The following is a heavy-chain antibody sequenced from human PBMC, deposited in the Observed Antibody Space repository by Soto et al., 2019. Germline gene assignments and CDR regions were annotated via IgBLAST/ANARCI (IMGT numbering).Heavy chain of an antibody. CDR1: GYSFTSYW. J-gene: IGHJ6*02. CDR3: CVEMATIGSYYYYGMDV. V-gene: IGHV5-51*03. Sequence: GDSLNRSCKGSGYSFTSYWIGWVRQMPGKGLEWMGIIYPGDSDTRYSPSFQGQVTISADKSISTAYLQWSSLKASDTAMYYCCVEMATIGSYYYYGMDVWGQGTLVTVSS. CDR2: IYPGDSDT. D-gene: IGHD5-12*01.